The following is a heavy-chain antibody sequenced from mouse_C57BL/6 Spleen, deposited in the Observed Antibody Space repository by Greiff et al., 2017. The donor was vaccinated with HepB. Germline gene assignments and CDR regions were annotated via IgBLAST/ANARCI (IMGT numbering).Heavy chain of an antibody. D-gene: IGHD1-1*01. CDR1: GFNIEDDY. Sequence: VQLQQSGAELVRPGASVKLSCTASGFNIEDDYMHWVKQRPEQGLEWIGWIDPENGDTEYASKFQGKATITADTSSNTAYLQLSSLTSEDTAVYYCTTRSYYYGSSYYWYFDVWGTGTTVTVSS. J-gene: IGHJ1*03. CDR2: IDPENGDT. CDR3: TTRSYYYGSSYYWYFDV. V-gene: IGHV14-4*01.